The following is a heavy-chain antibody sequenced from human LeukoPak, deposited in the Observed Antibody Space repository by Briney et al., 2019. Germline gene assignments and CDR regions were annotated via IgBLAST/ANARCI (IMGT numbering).Heavy chain of an antibody. CDR2: INPNSGGT. CDR3: AREGYCSSTSCLTMNAFDI. J-gene: IGHJ3*02. CDR1: GYTSTGYY. Sequence: ASVKVSCKASGYTSTGYYMHWVRQAPGQGLEWMGWINPNSGGTNYAQKFQGRVTMTRDTSISTAYMELSRLRSEDTAVYYCAREGYCSSTSCLTMNAFDIWGQGTMVTVSS. D-gene: IGHD2-2*01. V-gene: IGHV1-2*02.